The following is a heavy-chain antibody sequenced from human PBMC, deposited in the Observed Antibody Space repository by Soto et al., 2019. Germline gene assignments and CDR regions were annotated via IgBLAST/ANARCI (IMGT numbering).Heavy chain of an antibody. Sequence: VGSVHVSFKASGYPLTGTYIDFVRQAPGQGLEWMGWINPSSGGTEFAEKFQGRVTVTRDTSIGTVLLELNSLTSDDTGVYFCARDFRKYRHGVDVWGQGTAVTGSS. J-gene: IGHJ6*01. V-gene: IGHV1-2*02. CDR2: INPSSGGT. CDR3: ARDFRKYRHGVDV. D-gene: IGHD2-2*01. CDR1: GYPLTGTY.